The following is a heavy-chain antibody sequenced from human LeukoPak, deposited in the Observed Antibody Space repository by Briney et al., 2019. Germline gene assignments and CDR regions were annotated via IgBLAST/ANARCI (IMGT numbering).Heavy chain of an antibody. Sequence: GGSLRLSCAASGFTSSDYYMSWIRQAPGKGLEWVSYISSSGSTIYYADSVKGRFTISRDNAKNSLYLQMHSLTAEDTAVYYCARDITNLLNWFDPWGQGTLVTVSS. CDR2: ISSSGSTI. V-gene: IGHV3-11*01. CDR3: ARDITNLLNWFDP. J-gene: IGHJ5*02. CDR1: GFTSSDYY. D-gene: IGHD1-14*01.